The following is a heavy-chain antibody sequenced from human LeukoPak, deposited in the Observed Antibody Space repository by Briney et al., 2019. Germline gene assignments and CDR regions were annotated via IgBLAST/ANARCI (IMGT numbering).Heavy chain of an antibody. CDR1: GGSISSYY. D-gene: IGHD3-22*01. CDR2: IYYSGST. J-gene: IGHJ4*02. CDR3: ARDGDSSGLIDY. V-gene: IGHV4-59*01. Sequence: SETLSLTCTVSGGSISSYYWSWIRQPPGKGLEWIGYIYYSGSTNYNPSLKRRVTISVDTSKNQFSLKLSSVTAADTAVYYCARDGDSSGLIDYWGQGTLVTVSS.